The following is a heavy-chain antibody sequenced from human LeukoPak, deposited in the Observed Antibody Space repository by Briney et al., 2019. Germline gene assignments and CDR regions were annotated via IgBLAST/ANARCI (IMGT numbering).Heavy chain of an antibody. Sequence: PGGSLRLSCAASGFTVSSNYMSWVRQAPGKGLEWGSVIYSGGSTYYADSVKGRFTISRDNSKNTLYLQMNSLRAEDTAVYYCAREIVGATYRGYYYGMDVWGQGTTVTVSS. CDR3: AREIVGATYRGYYYGMDV. V-gene: IGHV3-53*01. J-gene: IGHJ6*02. CDR2: IYSGGST. D-gene: IGHD1-26*01. CDR1: GFTVSSNY.